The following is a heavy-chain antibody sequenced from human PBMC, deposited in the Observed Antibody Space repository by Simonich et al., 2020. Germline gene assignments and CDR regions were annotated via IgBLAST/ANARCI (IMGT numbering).Heavy chain of an antibody. D-gene: IGHD2-8*01. J-gene: IGHJ4*02. CDR1: GFTFGDYA. CDR2: ISWNSGSI. V-gene: IGHV3-9*01. Sequence: EVQLVESGGGLVQPGRSLRLSCAASGFTFGDYAMHWVRQAPGKGVEWGSGISWNSGSIGYADSVKGRFTSSRDNAKNSLYLQMNSLRAEDTALYYCAKDGGYCTNGVCYYFDYWGQGTLVTVSS. CDR3: AKDGGYCTNGVCYYFDY.